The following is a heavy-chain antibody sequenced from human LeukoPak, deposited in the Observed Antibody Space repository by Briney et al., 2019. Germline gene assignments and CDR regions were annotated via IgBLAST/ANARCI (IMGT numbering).Heavy chain of an antibody. D-gene: IGHD3-3*01. CDR1: GGSISSSSYY. CDR3: ASVPAEGGITILGVVIAAFDI. Sequence: PSETLSLTCTVSGGSISSSSYYWGWIRQPPGKGLEWIGSIYYSGSTYYNPSLKSRVTISVDTSKNQFSLKLSSVTAAATAVYYCASVPAEGGITILGVVIAAFDIWAKGKRVTVSS. V-gene: IGHV4-39*07. CDR2: IYYSGST. J-gene: IGHJ3*02.